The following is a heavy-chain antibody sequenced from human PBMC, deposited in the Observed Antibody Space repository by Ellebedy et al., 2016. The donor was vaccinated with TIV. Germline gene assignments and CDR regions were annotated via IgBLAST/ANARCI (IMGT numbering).Heavy chain of an antibody. J-gene: IGHJ6*02. CDR2: ISYDGSNK. CDR1: GFSFSTYA. D-gene: IGHD5-12*01. CDR3: AKDLVVATVSYYYYYYGMDV. Sequence: PGGSLRLSCVGSGFSFSTYATAWVRQTPGKGLEWVAVISYDGSNKYYADSVKGRFTISRDNSKNTLYLQMNSLRAEDTAVYYCAKDLVVATVSYYYYYYGMDVWGQGTTVTVSS. V-gene: IGHV3-30*18.